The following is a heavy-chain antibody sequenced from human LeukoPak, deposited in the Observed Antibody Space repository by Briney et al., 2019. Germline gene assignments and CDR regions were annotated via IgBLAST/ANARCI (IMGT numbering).Heavy chain of an antibody. J-gene: IGHJ2*01. Sequence: PSETLSLTCTVSGGSISSGGYYWSWIRQPPGKGLEWIGYIYYSGSTNYNPSLKSRVTISVDTSKNQFSLKLSSVTAADTAVYYCARSKGIEMATSQFHHWYFDLWGRGTLVTVSS. D-gene: IGHD5-24*01. CDR1: GGSISSGGYY. CDR2: IYYSGST. CDR3: ARSKGIEMATSQFHHWYFDL. V-gene: IGHV4-61*08.